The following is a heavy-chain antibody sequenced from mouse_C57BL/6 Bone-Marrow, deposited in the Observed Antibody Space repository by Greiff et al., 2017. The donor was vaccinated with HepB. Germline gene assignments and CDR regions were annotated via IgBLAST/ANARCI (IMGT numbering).Heavy chain of an antibody. CDR3: ARHEEGYYYGSSYRYYAMDY. J-gene: IGHJ4*01. CDR2: FYPGSGSI. Sequence: VQLQQSGAELVKPGASVKLSCKASGYTFTEYNIHWVKQRSGQGLEWIGWFYPGSGSIKYNEKFKDKATLTADKSSSTVYMELSRLTSEDSAVYFCARHEEGYYYGSSYRYYAMDYWGQGTSVTVSS. V-gene: IGHV1-62-2*01. D-gene: IGHD1-1*01. CDR1: GYTFTEYN.